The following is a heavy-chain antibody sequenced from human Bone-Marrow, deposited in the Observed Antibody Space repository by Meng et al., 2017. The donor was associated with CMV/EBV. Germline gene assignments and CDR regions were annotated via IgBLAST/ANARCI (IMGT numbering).Heavy chain of an antibody. CDR1: GFTFSSYS. D-gene: IGHD3-10*01. V-gene: IGHV3-30*03. CDR2: ISYDGSNK. CDR3: ARVPRGSARISYYYGMDV. J-gene: IGHJ6*02. Sequence: GGSLRLSCAASGFTFSSYSMNWVRQAPGKGLEWVAVISYDGSNKYYADSVKGRFTISRDNSKNTLYLQMNSLRAEDTAVYYCARVPRGSARISYYYGMDVWGQGTTVTVSS.